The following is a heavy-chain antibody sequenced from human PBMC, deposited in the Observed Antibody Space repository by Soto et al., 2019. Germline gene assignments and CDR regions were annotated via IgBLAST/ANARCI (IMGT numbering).Heavy chain of an antibody. CDR1: GYTFTTYY. J-gene: IGHJ6*02. CDR3: AREDFGVIHGNMDV. CDR2: INPNSGST. D-gene: IGHD3-3*01. Sequence: ASVKVSCKASGYTFTTYYMHWVRQAPGQGLEWMGIINPNSGSTTYAQKFQGRVTMTRDTSTSTVYMELSSLRSEDTAVYYCAREDFGVIHGNMDVWGQGTTVTSP. V-gene: IGHV1-46*01.